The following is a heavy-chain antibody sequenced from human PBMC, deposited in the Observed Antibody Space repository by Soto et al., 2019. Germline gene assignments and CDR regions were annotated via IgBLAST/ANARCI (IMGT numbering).Heavy chain of an antibody. CDR3: ARGNPFNYAGFDV. J-gene: IGHJ6*02. CDR2: MNAKSGDT. CDR1: GYTFSDFD. Sequence: QAHLEQSGAEVRGPGASVKVSCKASGYTFSDFDINWLRQASGQGPEWMGWMNAKSGDTFFAQRFQGKFNMTWDTSLSTAYMDVGSLTSDDTAIYYCARGNPFNYAGFDVWGQGTTVAVSS. D-gene: IGHD3-16*01. V-gene: IGHV1-8*01.